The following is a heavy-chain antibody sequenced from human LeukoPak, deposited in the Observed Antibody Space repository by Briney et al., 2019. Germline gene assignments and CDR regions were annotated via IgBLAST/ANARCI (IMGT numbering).Heavy chain of an antibody. CDR3: ATTTPYYDFWSGYRGPHNYGMDV. CDR1: GDSISSYY. CDR2: IYYSGST. J-gene: IGHJ6*02. D-gene: IGHD3-3*01. V-gene: IGHV4-59*08. Sequence: SETLSLTCTVSGDSISSYYWSWIRQPPGKGLEWIEYIYYSGSTNYNPSLTSRVTISVATSKNQVSLKMSSVTAADTAVYYCATTTPYYDFWSGYRGPHNYGMDVWGQGTTVTVSS.